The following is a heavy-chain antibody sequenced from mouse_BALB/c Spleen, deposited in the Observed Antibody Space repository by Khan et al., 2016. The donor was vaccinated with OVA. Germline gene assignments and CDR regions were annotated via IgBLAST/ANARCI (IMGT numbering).Heavy chain of an antibody. CDR2: IWTGGST. Sequence: VKLVESGPGLVAPSQSLSITCTVSGFSLTSYGVHWVRQPPGKGLEWLGVIWTGGSTNYNSALMSRMSISKDNSKSQVFLKMNSLQTDDTSMYYCARYYGNYGWYFDVWGAETTVTVSS. V-gene: IGHV2-9*02. CDR1: GFSLTSYG. CDR3: ARYYGNYGWYFDV. J-gene: IGHJ1*01. D-gene: IGHD2-1*01.